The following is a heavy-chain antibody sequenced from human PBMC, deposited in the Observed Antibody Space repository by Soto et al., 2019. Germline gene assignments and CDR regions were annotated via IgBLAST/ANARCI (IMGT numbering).Heavy chain of an antibody. CDR2: ISGSGGST. CDR3: AKAGSGWSRGYGMDV. CDR1: GFTFSSYA. V-gene: IGHV3-23*01. Sequence: EVQLLESGGGLVQPGGSLRLSCAASGFTFSSYAMSWVRQAPGKGLEWVSAISGSGGSTYYADSVKGRFTISRDNSRNTLYLQRNSLRAEDTAVYYCAKAGSGWSRGYGMDVWVQGTTVTVSS. D-gene: IGHD6-19*01. J-gene: IGHJ6*02.